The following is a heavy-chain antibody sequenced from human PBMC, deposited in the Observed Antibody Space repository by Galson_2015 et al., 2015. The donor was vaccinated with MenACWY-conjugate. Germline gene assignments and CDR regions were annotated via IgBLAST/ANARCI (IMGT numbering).Heavy chain of an antibody. Sequence: SLRLSCAASGFTFNKYSMNWIRQAPGKGLEWVAVISYDGKDKFYVDSVKGRFIILRDNSKNTVYLQMNSLRVEDTGVYFCARVGQYRRTLFPNFDGWGQGTLVTVSS. CDR1: GFTFNKYS. CDR3: ARVGQYRRTLFPNFDG. J-gene: IGHJ4*02. CDR2: ISYDGKDK. D-gene: IGHD3/OR15-3a*01. V-gene: IGHV3-30*01.